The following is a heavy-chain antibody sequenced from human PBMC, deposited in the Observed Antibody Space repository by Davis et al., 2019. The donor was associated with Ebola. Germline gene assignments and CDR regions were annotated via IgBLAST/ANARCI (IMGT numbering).Heavy chain of an antibody. CDR2: ISSGSTTL. V-gene: IGHV3-48*02. CDR3: ARSLGDVVLVPAALVPDY. Sequence: GESLKISCVASGFSFSRYDMNWVRQAPGKGLEWVSYISSGSTTLKYADSVKCRFTISRDNAKHSLYLQMNSLRDEDTAVYYCARSLGDVVLVPAALVPDYWGQGTLVTVSS. D-gene: IGHD2-2*01. J-gene: IGHJ4*02. CDR1: GFSFSRYD.